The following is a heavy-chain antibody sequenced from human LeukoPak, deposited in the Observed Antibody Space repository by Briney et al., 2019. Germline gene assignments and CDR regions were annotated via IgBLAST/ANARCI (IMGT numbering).Heavy chain of an antibody. CDR3: ARDRYGGGYDLWY. CDR1: GGSISSGSYY. V-gene: IGHV4-61*02. J-gene: IGHJ4*02. Sequence: SETLSLTCTVSGGSISSGSYYWSWIRQPAGKGLEWIGRIYTSGSTNYNPSLKSRVTISVDTSKNQFSLKLSSVTAADTAVYYCARDRYGGGYDLWYWGQGTLVTVSS. D-gene: IGHD1-26*01. CDR2: IYTSGST.